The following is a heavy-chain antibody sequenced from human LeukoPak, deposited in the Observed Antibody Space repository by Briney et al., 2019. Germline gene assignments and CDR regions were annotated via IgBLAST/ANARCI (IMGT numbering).Heavy chain of an antibody. Sequence: GGSLRLSCAASGFTFSSYGMHWVRQAPGKGLEWVAVIWYDGSNKYYADSVKGRFTISRDNSKNTLYLQMNSLRAEDTAVYSCAKGRRDGYNSGPRGDIWGQGTMVTVSS. D-gene: IGHD5-24*01. CDR3: AKGRRDGYNSGPRGDI. CDR1: GFTFSSYG. V-gene: IGHV3-33*06. J-gene: IGHJ3*02. CDR2: IWYDGSNK.